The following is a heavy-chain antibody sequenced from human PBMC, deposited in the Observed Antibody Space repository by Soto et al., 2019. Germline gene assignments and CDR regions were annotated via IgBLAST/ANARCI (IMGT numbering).Heavy chain of an antibody. CDR1: GGTFSSYA. D-gene: IGHD3-3*01. CDR2: IIPIFGTA. CDR3: ARERHVLRFLEWLFGYGMDV. J-gene: IGHJ6*02. Sequence: SVKVSCKASGGTFSSYAISWVRQAPGQGLEWMGGIIPIFGTANYAQKFQGRVTITADESTSTAYMELSSLRSEDTAMYYCARERHVLRFLEWLFGYGMDVWGQGTTVTVSS. V-gene: IGHV1-69*13.